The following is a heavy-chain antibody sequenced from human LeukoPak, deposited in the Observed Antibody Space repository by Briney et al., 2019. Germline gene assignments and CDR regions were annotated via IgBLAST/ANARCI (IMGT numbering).Heavy chain of an antibody. CDR3: ARMNAYFDY. J-gene: IGHJ4*02. Sequence: TLSLTCTVSGGSVSSVNYYWSWIRQPAGKGLEWIGRIYTSGSTDYNPSLKSRVTISIDTSKNQFSLKLSSVTAADTAVYYCARMNAYFDYWGQGTLVTVSS. D-gene: IGHD1-1*01. CDR1: GGSVSSVNYY. CDR2: IYTSGST. V-gene: IGHV4-61*02.